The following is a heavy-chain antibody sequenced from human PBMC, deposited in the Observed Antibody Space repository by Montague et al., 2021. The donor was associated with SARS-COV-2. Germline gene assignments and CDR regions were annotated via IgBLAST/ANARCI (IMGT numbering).Heavy chain of an antibody. CDR2: IYYSGTT. Sequence: SETLPLTCTVSAGAIRDTDYFWGWIRQPPGKGLEWIGGIYYSGTTYHNPSLKSRVTISVDTSKNQFSLKLNSVTAADTAVYFCARHRDNLGSLNWFAPWGQGTLVTVSS. CDR3: ARHRDNLGSLNWFAP. V-gene: IGHV4-39*01. D-gene: IGHD3-16*01. J-gene: IGHJ5*02. CDR1: AGAIRDTDYF.